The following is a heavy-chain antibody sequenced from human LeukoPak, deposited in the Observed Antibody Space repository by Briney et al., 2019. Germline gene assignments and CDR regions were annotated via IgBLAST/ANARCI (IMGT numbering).Heavy chain of an antibody. CDR2: TRNKPNSYTT. D-gene: IGHD3-22*01. CDR1: GFSFSDLY. Sequence: PGGSLRLSCAASGFSFSDLYMDWVRQAPGKGLEWVGRTRNKPNSYTTEYAASVKGRFTISRDDSKNSLYLQMNSLKIEDTAVYYCVRDFYESSGSTYYFDYWGQGTLVTVPS. V-gene: IGHV3-72*01. CDR3: VRDFYESSGSTYYFDY. J-gene: IGHJ4*02.